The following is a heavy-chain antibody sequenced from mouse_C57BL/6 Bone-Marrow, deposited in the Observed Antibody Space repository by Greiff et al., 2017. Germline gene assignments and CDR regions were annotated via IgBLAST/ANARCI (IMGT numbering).Heavy chain of an antibody. CDR3: ARRGAYYCDYCAMDC. V-gene: IGHV1-81*01. Sequence: QVQLQQSGAELARPGASVKLSCKASGYTFTSYGISWVKQRTGQGLEWIGEIYPRSGNTYYNEKFKGKATLTADKSSSTAYMELRRLTSEDSAVYYCARRGAYYCDYCAMDCWGQGTSVTVSS. D-gene: IGHD2-13*01. CDR2: IYPRSGNT. J-gene: IGHJ4*01. CDR1: GYTFTSYG.